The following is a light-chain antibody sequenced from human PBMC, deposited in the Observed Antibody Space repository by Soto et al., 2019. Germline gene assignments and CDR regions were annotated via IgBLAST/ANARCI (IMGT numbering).Light chain of an antibody. V-gene: IGKV1-5*01. CDR2: DVY. CDR1: HSIRDC. Sequence: DIQMTQSPSTLSASVGDSLTITCRASHSIRDCLAWYQQKPGKAPRLLIYDVYNLESGVPSRFSGSGSGTEFTLTISSLRPDDFATYYCQQYESYSLTFGGGTRVDIK. CDR3: QQYESYSLT. J-gene: IGKJ4*01.